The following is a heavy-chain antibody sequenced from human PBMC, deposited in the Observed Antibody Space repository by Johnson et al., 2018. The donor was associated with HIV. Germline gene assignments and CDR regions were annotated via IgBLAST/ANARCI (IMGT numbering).Heavy chain of an antibody. CDR3: ARGTEGDGAFDI. D-gene: IGHD1-1*01. J-gene: IGHJ3*02. Sequence: EQLVESGGGLVQPGGSLRVSCAASGFTVSSNYMSWVRQAPGKGLEWVSVIYSGGSTYYADSVKGRFSISRDNSKNTLYFQMNSLRGEDTAVYYCARGTEGDGAFDIWGQGTMVTVSS. V-gene: IGHV3-66*02. CDR2: IYSGGST. CDR1: GFTVSSNY.